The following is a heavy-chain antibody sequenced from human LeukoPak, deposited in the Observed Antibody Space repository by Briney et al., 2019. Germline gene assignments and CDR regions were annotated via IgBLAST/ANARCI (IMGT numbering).Heavy chain of an antibody. Sequence: SETLSLTCTVSGGSISSYYWSWIRQPPGKGLEWIAYVHNNGETKHNPSLKSRDTISVDTPNNQISLRLSSVTAADTAMYYCARQPAATAAFDIWGLGTMVTVSP. CDR2: VHNNGET. CDR3: ARQPAATAAFDI. D-gene: IGHD5-18*01. J-gene: IGHJ3*02. V-gene: IGHV4-59*08. CDR1: GGSISSYY.